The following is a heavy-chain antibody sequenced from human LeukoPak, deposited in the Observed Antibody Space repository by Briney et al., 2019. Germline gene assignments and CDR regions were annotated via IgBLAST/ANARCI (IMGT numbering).Heavy chain of an antibody. CDR1: GFTFSSTS. D-gene: IGHD4-11*01. Sequence: GGALRLSCAASGFTFSSTSMSWVRQAPGKGREWVAATVVGGDGTYYADSVKARFTISRDNPNNTLYLQMNSLRAEDTAVYYCAKLTTSWGQGTLVTVSS. J-gene: IGHJ4*02. V-gene: IGHV3-23*01. CDR3: AKLTTS. CDR2: TVVGGDGT.